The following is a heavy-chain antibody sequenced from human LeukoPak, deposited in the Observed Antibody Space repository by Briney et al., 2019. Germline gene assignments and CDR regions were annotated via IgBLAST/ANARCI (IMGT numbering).Heavy chain of an antibody. Sequence: LGGSLRLSCAASGFTFSRYGMHWVRQAPGKGLEWVAVISYDGSNKYYADSVKGRFTISRDNSKNTLYLQMNSLRAEDTAVYYCAKDGDSSGWYYFDYWGQGTLVTVSS. D-gene: IGHD6-19*01. V-gene: IGHV3-30*18. CDR1: GFTFSRYG. CDR2: ISYDGSNK. J-gene: IGHJ4*02. CDR3: AKDGDSSGWYYFDY.